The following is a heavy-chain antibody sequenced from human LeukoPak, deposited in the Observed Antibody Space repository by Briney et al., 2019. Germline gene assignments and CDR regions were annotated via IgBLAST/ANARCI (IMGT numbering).Heavy chain of an antibody. D-gene: IGHD3-3*01. V-gene: IGHV1-18*01. CDR1: GYTFTSYG. Sequence: GASVKVSCKASGYTFTSYGINWVRQAPGQGLEWMGWISAYSGNTNYAQKLQGRVTMTTDTSTSTAYMELRSLRSDDTAVYYCARDRDFWSGYPTGPLDYWGQGTLVTVSS. CDR2: ISAYSGNT. CDR3: ARDRDFWSGYPTGPLDY. J-gene: IGHJ4*02.